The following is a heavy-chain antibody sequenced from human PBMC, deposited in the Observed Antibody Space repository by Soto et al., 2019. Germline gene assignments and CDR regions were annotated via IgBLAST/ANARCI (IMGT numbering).Heavy chain of an antibody. V-gene: IGHV4-34*01. D-gene: IGHD3-16*02. CDR3: ARLLMITFGGVIVRVPGGMDV. CDR2: INHSGST. J-gene: IGHJ6*02. Sequence: PSETLSLTCAVYGGSFSGYYWSWIRQPPGKGLEWIGEINHSGSTNYNPSLKSRVTISVDTSKNQFSLKLSSVTAADTAVYYCARLLMITFGGVIVRVPGGMDVWGQGTTVTVSS. CDR1: GGSFSGYY.